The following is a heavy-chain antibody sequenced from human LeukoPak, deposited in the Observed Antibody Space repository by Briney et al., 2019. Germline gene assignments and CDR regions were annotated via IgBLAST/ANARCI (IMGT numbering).Heavy chain of an antibody. CDR2: IYYSGTT. Sequence: SETLSLTCTVSGDSISTSNSYWGWIRQPPGKGLEWIGSIYYSGTTYYNPSLKSRVTISIDTSKNLFSLKLSSVTAADTAVYYCARVRGYSSGWYRYFDYWGQGTLVTVSS. J-gene: IGHJ4*02. CDR3: ARVRGYSSGWYRYFDY. D-gene: IGHD6-19*01. CDR1: GDSISTSNSY. V-gene: IGHV4-39*07.